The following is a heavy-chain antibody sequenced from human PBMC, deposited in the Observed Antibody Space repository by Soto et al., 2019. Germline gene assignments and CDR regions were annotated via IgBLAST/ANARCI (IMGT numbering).Heavy chain of an antibody. CDR1: GFTFSGFA. Sequence: QVQLVESGGDVVQPGRSLRLACAASGFTFSGFAMHWVRLAPGKGLEWVAVISYAGPYTNYPDSVRGRFSISRDNSKNPRYLQVNSLRPDDTAVYHCAREPWGYSGSSKHFDFWGHGTLVTVSS. V-gene: IGHV3-30*04. CDR2: ISYAGPYT. D-gene: IGHD6-6*01. CDR3: AREPWGYSGSSKHFDF. J-gene: IGHJ4*01.